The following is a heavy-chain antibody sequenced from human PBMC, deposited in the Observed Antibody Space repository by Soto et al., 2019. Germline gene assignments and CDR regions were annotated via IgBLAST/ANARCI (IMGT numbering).Heavy chain of an antibody. CDR3: ARDSRGWYHWFEP. D-gene: IGHD6-19*01. CDR1: GYTFTSYA. CDR2: INAGNGNT. Sequence: ASVKVSCKASGYTFTSYAMHWVRQAPGQRLEWMGWINAGNGNTKYSQKFQGRVTITRDTSASTAYMELSSLRSEDTAVYYCARDSRGWYHWFEPWGQGTLVTVSS. V-gene: IGHV1-3*01. J-gene: IGHJ5*02.